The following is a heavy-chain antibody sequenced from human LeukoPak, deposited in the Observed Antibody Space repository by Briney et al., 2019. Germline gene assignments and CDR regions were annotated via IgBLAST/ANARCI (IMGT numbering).Heavy chain of an antibody. D-gene: IGHD6-19*01. J-gene: IGHJ4*02. V-gene: IGHV3-30*18. CDR2: TSYDGSNK. CDR3: AKDSSGWYIDY. CDR1: GFTFSNYG. Sequence: GGSLRLSCAASGFTFSNYGMHWVRQAPGKGLEWVAVTSYDGSNKYYADSVKGRFTISRDNSKNTLYLQMNSLRAEDTAVYYCAKDSSGWYIDYWGQGTLVTVSS.